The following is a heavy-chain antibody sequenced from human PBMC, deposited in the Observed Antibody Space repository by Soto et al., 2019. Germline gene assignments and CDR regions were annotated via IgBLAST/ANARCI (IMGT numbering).Heavy chain of an antibody. CDR1: GFTFSSYG. Sequence: PGGSLRLSCAASGFTFSSYGMHWVRQAPGKGLEWVAVISYDGSNKYYADSVKGRFTISRDNSKNTLYLQMNSLRAEDTAVYYCAKDLRSGWYFGYWGQGTLVTVSS. CDR2: ISYDGSNK. V-gene: IGHV3-30*18. CDR3: AKDLRSGWYFGY. J-gene: IGHJ4*02. D-gene: IGHD6-19*01.